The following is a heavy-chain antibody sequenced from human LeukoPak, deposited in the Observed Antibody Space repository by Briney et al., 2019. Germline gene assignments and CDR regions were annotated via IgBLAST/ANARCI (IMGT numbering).Heavy chain of an antibody. D-gene: IGHD4-11*01. CDR3: AREEGNTVTYSYYYYGMDV. CDR1: GGSFSGYY. CDR2: INHSGST. V-gene: IGHV4-34*01. Sequence: PSETLSLTCAVYGGSFSGYYWSWIRQPPGKGLEWIGEINHSGSTNYNPSLKSRVTISVDTSKNQFSLKLSSVTAADTAVYYCAREEGNTVTYSYYYYGMDVWGQGTTVTVSS. J-gene: IGHJ6*02.